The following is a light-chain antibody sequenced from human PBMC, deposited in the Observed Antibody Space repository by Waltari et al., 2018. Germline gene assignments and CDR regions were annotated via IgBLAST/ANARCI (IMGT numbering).Light chain of an antibody. CDR3: SSYTSSSTLWV. Sequence: QSALTQPASVSGSPGQSITISCTGTSRAVGGYNYVSWYQQHPGNAPKLMISDVSNRPSGVSNRFSGSKSGNTASLTISGLQAEDGADYYCSSYTSSSTLWVFGGGTKLTVL. CDR2: DVS. CDR1: SRAVGGYNY. J-gene: IGLJ3*02. V-gene: IGLV2-14*03.